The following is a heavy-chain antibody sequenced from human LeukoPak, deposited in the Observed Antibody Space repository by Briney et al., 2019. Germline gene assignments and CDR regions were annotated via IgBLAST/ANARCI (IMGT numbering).Heavy chain of an antibody. D-gene: IGHD2-15*01. V-gene: IGHV3-30*03. CDR1: GFTFSSYG. Sequence: PGRSLRLPCAASGFTFSSYGMHWVRQAPGKGLEWVAVISYDGSNKYYADSVKGRFTISRDNSKNTLYLQMNSLRAEDTAVYYCARPDCSGGSCYWVWLDYWGQGTLVTVSS. CDR2: ISYDGSNK. CDR3: ARPDCSGGSCYWVWLDY. J-gene: IGHJ4*02.